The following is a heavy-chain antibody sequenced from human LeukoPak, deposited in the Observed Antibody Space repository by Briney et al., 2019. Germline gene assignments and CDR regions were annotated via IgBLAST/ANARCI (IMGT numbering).Heavy chain of an antibody. CDR3: ASSGSGYYYYFQH. CDR1: GGSISSYY. Sequence: PSETLSLTCTVSGGSISSYYWSWIRQPAVKGLEWIGRIYTSGSTNYNPSLKSRVTMSVDTSKNQFSLKLSSVAAADTAVYHCASSGSGYYYYFQHWGQGTLVTVSS. V-gene: IGHV4-4*07. J-gene: IGHJ1*01. CDR2: IYTSGST. D-gene: IGHD3-22*01.